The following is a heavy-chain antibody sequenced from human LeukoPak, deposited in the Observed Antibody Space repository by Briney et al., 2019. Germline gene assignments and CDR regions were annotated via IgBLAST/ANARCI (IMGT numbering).Heavy chain of an antibody. J-gene: IGHJ4*02. CDR2: IFTSESI. Sequence: SQTLSLTCTVSGRSISSGSYYWSWIRQPAGKGLEWIGRIFTSESIHYNPSLKSRVTISVDTYKNQFPLKLSSVTAADTAVYYCARVVSGTWAFDYWGQGTLVTVSS. CDR1: GRSISSGSYY. CDR3: ARVVSGTWAFDY. D-gene: IGHD3-16*01. V-gene: IGHV4-61*02.